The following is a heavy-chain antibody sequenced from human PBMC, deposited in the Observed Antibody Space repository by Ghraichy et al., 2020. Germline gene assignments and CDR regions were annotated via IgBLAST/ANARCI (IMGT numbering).Heavy chain of an antibody. CDR2: ISGSGGKT. V-gene: IGHV3-23*01. Sequence: GGSLRLSCAASGFNFSNYAMSWVRQAPGKGLEWVSGISGSGGKTYYADSVKGRFTMSRDNSKNTLYLQMNSLRAEDTAIYYCAKEQVVVIAHNWFDPWGQGTLITVSS. D-gene: IGHD2-21*01. J-gene: IGHJ5*02. CDR1: GFNFSNYA. CDR3: AKEQVVVIAHNWFDP.